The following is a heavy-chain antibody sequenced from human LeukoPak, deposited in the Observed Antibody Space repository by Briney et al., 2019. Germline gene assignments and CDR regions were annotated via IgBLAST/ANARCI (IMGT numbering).Heavy chain of an antibody. CDR1: GGSISSYY. CDR3: ARGGAAGPRFDY. V-gene: IGHV4-59*01. Sequence: PSETLSLTCTVSGGSISSYYWSWIRQPPGKGLEWIGYIYYIGSTNYNPSLKSRVTISVDTSKNQFSLKLSSVTAADTAVYYCARGGAAGPRFDYWGQGTLVTVSS. J-gene: IGHJ4*02. CDR2: IYYIGST. D-gene: IGHD6-13*01.